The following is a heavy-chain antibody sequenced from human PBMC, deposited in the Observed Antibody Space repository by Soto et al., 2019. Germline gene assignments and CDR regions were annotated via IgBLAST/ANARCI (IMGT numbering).Heavy chain of an antibody. CDR1: GSSISSNYY. Sequence: ETLSLTCAVSGSSISSNYYWGWIRQPPGKGLEWIGTIYRSGSTYYNPSFKSRVTISVDTSKNQFSLKLSSVTAADTAVYYCARLPHILTGYVDYWGQGTLVTVSS. D-gene: IGHD3-9*01. CDR2: IYRSGST. V-gene: IGHV4-38-2*01. CDR3: ARLPHILTGYVDY. J-gene: IGHJ4*02.